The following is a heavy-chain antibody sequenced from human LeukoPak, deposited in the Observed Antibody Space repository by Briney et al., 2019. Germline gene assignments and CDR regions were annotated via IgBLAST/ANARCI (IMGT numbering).Heavy chain of an antibody. CDR1: GASFNSDDQY. Sequence: SETLSLTCTVSGASFNSDDQYWNWIRQNPGKGLEWIGSIHPSGMLYNNPSLESRVTMSRNSSKNHFSLKQNSVTAADTAVYFCSRGLDSRKLGYWGQGILVTVSS. CDR3: SRGLDSRKLGY. V-gene: IGHV4-31*03. J-gene: IGHJ4*02. CDR2: IHPSGML. D-gene: IGHD3-22*01.